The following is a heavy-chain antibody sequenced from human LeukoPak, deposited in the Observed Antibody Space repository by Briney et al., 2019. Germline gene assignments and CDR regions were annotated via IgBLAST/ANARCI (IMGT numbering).Heavy chain of an antibody. D-gene: IGHD6-13*01. CDR2: IYPGDSDT. CDR1: GYTFTTYW. Sequence: GESLKISCKGSGYTFTTYWIGWVRQMPGKGLEWMGIIYPGDSDTRYCPSFQGQVTISADKSISTAYLQWSSLKASDTAMYYCARRGHRQAADNAFDIWGQGTMVTVSS. CDR3: ARRGHRQAADNAFDI. J-gene: IGHJ3*02. V-gene: IGHV5-51*01.